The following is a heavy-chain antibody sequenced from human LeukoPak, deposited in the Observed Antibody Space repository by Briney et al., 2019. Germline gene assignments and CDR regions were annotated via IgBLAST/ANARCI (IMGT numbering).Heavy chain of an antibody. Sequence: QAGGSLSLSCAASGFPFSDYVMSWIRQAPGEGLEWIAYINHNAETIYYADSVKGRFTISRDNAKNSLSLQMNSLRDEDTAVYYCARDHDWAFHYWGQGTRVTVSS. J-gene: IGHJ4*02. CDR3: ARDHDWAFHY. D-gene: IGHD3-9*01. CDR1: GFPFSDYV. CDR2: INHNAETI. V-gene: IGHV3-48*02.